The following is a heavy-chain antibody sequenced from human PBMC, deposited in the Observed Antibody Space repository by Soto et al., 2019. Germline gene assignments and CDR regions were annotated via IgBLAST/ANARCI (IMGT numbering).Heavy chain of an antibody. Sequence: QVQLVQSGAEVKKPGSSVKVSCKASGGTFSSYAISWVRQAPGQGLEWMGGIIPIFGTANYAKKFQGRVTITADESTSTDYMELSSLRSEDTAVYYCARVEHYCSSTSCYTNPFDYWGQGTLVTVSS. CDR1: GGTFSSYA. J-gene: IGHJ4*02. V-gene: IGHV1-69*01. CDR3: ARVEHYCSSTSCYTNPFDY. CDR2: IIPIFGTA. D-gene: IGHD2-2*02.